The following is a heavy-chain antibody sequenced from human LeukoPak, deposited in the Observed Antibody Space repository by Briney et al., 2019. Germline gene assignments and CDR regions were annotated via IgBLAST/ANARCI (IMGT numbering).Heavy chain of an antibody. CDR3: ASEPLHDAFDI. CDR2: ISSSSSYI. J-gene: IGHJ3*02. CDR1: GFTFSDYY. Sequence: PGGSLRLSCAASGFTFSDYYMSWIRQAPGKGLEWVSSISSSSSYIYYADSVKGRFTISRDNAKNSLYLQMNSLRAEDTAVYYCASEPLHDAFDIWGQGTMVTVSS. V-gene: IGHV3-11*06. D-gene: IGHD2-15*01.